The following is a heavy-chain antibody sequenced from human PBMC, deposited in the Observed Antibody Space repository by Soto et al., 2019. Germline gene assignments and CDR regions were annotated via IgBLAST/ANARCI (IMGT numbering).Heavy chain of an antibody. CDR1: GGSVSSGSYY. CDR3: ARESTTMVRGVISSSSHYFCYGKDV. Sequence: PSETLSLTCTVSGGSVSSGSYYWSWIRQPPGKGLEWIGYIYYSGSTNYNPSLKSRVTISVDTSKNQFSLKLSSVTAADTAVYYCARESTTMVRGVISSSSHYFCYGKDVWGQGTTVTVSS. D-gene: IGHD3-10*01. CDR2: IYYSGST. V-gene: IGHV4-61*01. J-gene: IGHJ6*02.